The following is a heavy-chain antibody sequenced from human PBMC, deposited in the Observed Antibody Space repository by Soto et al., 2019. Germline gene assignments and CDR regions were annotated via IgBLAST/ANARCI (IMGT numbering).Heavy chain of an antibody. V-gene: IGHV4-30-2*01. CDR1: GGSISSGGYS. J-gene: IGHJ4*02. Sequence: PSETLSLTCAVSGGSISSGGYSWSWIRQPPGKGLEWIGYIYHSGSTYYNPSLKSRVTISVDRSKNQFSLKLSFVTAADTAVYYCARGQVVAAQHWGQGTLVTVSS. D-gene: IGHD2-15*01. CDR2: IYHSGST. CDR3: ARGQVVAAQH.